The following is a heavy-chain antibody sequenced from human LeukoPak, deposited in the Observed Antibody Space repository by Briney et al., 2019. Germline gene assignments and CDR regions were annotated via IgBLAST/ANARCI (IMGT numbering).Heavy chain of an antibody. CDR2: INPNSGGT. J-gene: IGHJ4*02. CDR1: GYTFTGYY. Sequence: ASVKVSCKASGYTFTGYYMHWVRQAPGQGLEWMGWINPNSGGTNYAQKFQGRVTMTRDTSISTAYMELSRLRSDDTAVYYCARGRSPYDYVWGGYRLHDDRYYFDYWGQGTLVTVSS. D-gene: IGHD3-16*02. V-gene: IGHV1-2*02. CDR3: ARGRSPYDYVWGGYRLHDDRYYFDY.